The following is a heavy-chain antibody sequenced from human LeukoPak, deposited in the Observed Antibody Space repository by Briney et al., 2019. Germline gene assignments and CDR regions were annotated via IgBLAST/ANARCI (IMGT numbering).Heavy chain of an antibody. D-gene: IGHD3-9*01. J-gene: IGHJ4*02. V-gene: IGHV1-69*04. CDR3: ARNSVEGLFYDLLTDQFDY. CDR1: GGTFSSYA. CDR2: IIPILAIT. Sequence: ASVKVSCKASGGTFSSYAISWVRQAPGQGLEWMGRIIPILAITNYAQEFQGRVTISADKSTSTAYMELSSLRSEDTAVYYCARNSVEGLFYDLLTDQFDYWGQGTLLTVSS.